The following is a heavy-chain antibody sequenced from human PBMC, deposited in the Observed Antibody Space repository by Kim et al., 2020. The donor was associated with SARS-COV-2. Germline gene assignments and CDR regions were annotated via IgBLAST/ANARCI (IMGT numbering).Heavy chain of an antibody. CDR1: GFAFHKYW. Sequence: GGSLRLSCAASGFAFHKYWMMWVRQAPGKGLEWVATIKFDEGEKYFVDSVKGRFSISRDNAKNSLYLQMSSLRAEDTAVYYCARGSDYYYDGRGNYYFTFQHWGQGALVTVSS. J-gene: IGHJ1*01. CDR2: IKFDEGEK. CDR3: ARGSDYYYDGRGNYYFTFQH. V-gene: IGHV3-7*01. D-gene: IGHD3-22*01.